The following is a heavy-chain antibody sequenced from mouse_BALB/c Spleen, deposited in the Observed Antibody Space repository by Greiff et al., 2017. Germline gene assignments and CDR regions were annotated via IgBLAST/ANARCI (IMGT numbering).Heavy chain of an antibody. CDR1: GFSLTGYG. Sequence: LVESGPGLVAPSQSLSITCTVSGFSLTGYGVHWVRQSPGKGLEWLGVIWSGGSTDYNAAFISRLSISKDNSKSQVFFKMNSLQANDTAIYYCARPGNYEEYYFDYWGQGTTLTVSS. D-gene: IGHD2-1*01. V-gene: IGHV2-2*02. CDR2: IWSGGST. J-gene: IGHJ2*01. CDR3: ARPGNYEEYYFDY.